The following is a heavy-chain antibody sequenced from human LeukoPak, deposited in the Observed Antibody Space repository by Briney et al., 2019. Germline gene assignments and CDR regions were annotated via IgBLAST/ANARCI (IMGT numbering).Heavy chain of an antibody. J-gene: IGHJ5*02. CDR1: GYTFTGYY. Sequence: ASVNVSCKASGYTFTGYYMHWVRQAPGQGLEWMGWMNPNSGGTNYAQKFQGRVTMTRDTSISTAYMELSRLRSDDTAVYYCARAPYYYGSGSQTGDDWFDPWGQGTLVTVSS. CDR2: MNPNSGGT. CDR3: ARAPYYYGSGSQTGDDWFDP. V-gene: IGHV1-2*02. D-gene: IGHD3-10*01.